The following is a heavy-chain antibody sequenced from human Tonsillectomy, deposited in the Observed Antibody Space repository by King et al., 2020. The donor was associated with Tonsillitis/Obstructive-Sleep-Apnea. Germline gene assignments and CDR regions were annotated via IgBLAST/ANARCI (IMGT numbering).Heavy chain of an antibody. CDR3: AKADRGFSYGNFDY. D-gene: IGHD5-18*01. J-gene: IGHJ4*02. Sequence: VQLVESGGGVVQPGGSLRLSCAASGFTFDDYAMHWVRQAPGKGLEWISLISGDGGSTYYADSVKGRFTISRDNSKNSLYLQMNSLRTQDTALYYCAKADRGFSYGNFDYWGQGTLVTVSS. CDR1: GFTFDDYA. CDR2: ISGDGGST. V-gene: IGHV3-43*02.